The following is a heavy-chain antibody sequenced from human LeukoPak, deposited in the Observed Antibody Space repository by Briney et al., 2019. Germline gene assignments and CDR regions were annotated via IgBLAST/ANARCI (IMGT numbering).Heavy chain of an antibody. V-gene: IGHV5-10-1*01. D-gene: IGHD4-17*01. CDR1: GYSFTNYW. CDR3: ARRYYGDPDY. CDR2: IDPSDSYT. Sequence: GESLKISCKGSGYSFTNYWINWVRQMPGKGLEWMGRIDPSDSYTNYSPSFQGHVTISADKSISTAYLQWSSLKASDTAMYYCARRYYGDPDYWGQGTLVTVSS. J-gene: IGHJ4*02.